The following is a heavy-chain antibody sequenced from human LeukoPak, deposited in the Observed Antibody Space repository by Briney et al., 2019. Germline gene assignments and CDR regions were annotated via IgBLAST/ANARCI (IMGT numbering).Heavy chain of an antibody. CDR3: ARSRAAAVAFDI. Sequence: SETLSLTCTISGGSISSYYWSWIRQPPGKGLEWIGYIYYSGSTNYNPSLKSRVTISVDTSKNQFSLKLSSVTAADTAVYYCARSRAAAVAFDIWGQGTMVTVSS. CDR1: GGSISSYY. D-gene: IGHD6-13*01. CDR2: IYYSGST. J-gene: IGHJ3*02. V-gene: IGHV4-59*01.